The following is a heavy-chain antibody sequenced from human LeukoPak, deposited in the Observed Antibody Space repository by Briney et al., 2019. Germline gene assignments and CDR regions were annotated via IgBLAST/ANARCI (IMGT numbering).Heavy chain of an antibody. CDR1: GDSIDSYY. CDR2: IYYRGTT. D-gene: IGHD5-12*01. CDR3: ARLPRYGGYDHFDY. J-gene: IGHJ4*02. Sequence: SGTLSLTCTVSGDSIDSYYWSWIRQPPGKGLEWIGYIYYRGTTSYNPFLKSRVTISVDTSKNQFSLKLNSVTAADTAVYYCARLPRYGGYDHFDYWGQGILVTVSS. V-gene: IGHV4-59*12.